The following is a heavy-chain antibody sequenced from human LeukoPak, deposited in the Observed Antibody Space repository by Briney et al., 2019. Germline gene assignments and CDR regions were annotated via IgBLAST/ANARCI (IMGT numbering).Heavy chain of an antibody. Sequence: GESLRISCKGSGYSFTYYWIGWVRQMPGKGLEWMGIIYPGDSNTRYSPSFQGQVTISADKSISTAYLQWSSLKASDTAMYYCARLLGYCSSTSCYGGFDYWGQGTLVTVSS. D-gene: IGHD2-2*01. CDR3: ARLLGYCSSTSCYGGFDY. V-gene: IGHV5-51*01. J-gene: IGHJ4*02. CDR2: IYPGDSNT. CDR1: GYSFTYYW.